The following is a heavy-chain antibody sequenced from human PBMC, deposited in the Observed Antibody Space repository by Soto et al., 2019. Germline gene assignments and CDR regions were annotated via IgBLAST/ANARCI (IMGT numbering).Heavy chain of an antibody. CDR1: GGSISSSNW. CDR3: ARRWGEGRVDY. D-gene: IGHD3-16*01. Sequence: QVQLQESGPGLVKPSGTLSLTCAVSGGSISSSNWWSWVRQPPGKGLQWIGEIYHSGSTNYIPSLMSRVRISVDKSSNQFSLKLSSVTAADTAVYYCARRWGEGRVDYWGQRTLVTVSS. J-gene: IGHJ4*02. V-gene: IGHV4-4*02. CDR2: IYHSGST.